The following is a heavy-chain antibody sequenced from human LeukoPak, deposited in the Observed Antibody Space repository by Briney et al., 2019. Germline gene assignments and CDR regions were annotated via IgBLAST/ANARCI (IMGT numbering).Heavy chain of an antibody. CDR2: INHSGST. Sequence: SETLSLTCAVYSGSFSGYYWSWIRQPPGKGLEWIGEINHSGSTNYNPSLKSRVTISVDTPKNQFSLKLSSVTATDTAVYYCARRYCSSTSCSYFDYWGQGTLVTVSS. CDR3: ARRYCSSTSCSYFDY. V-gene: IGHV4-34*01. J-gene: IGHJ4*02. CDR1: SGSFSGYY. D-gene: IGHD2-2*01.